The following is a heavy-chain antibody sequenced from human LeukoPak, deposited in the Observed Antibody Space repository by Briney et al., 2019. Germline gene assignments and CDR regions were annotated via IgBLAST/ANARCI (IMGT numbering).Heavy chain of an antibody. CDR1: GFSFNNYA. J-gene: IGHJ4*02. CDR2: ISTTGGST. CDR3: AKDWTTVVTPKGYYFDS. D-gene: IGHD4-23*01. V-gene: IGHV3-23*01. Sequence: AGGSLRLSCAASGFSFNNYAMSWARQAPGKGLEWVSAISTTGGSTYYADSVKGWFTISRDNSKNTLSLQMDSLRVEDTAVYYCAKDWTTVVTPKGYYFDSWGQGTLVTVSS.